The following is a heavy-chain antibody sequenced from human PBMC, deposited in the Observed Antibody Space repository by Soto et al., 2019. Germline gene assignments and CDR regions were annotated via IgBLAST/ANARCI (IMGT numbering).Heavy chain of an antibody. Sequence: QVQLQQWGAGLLKPSETLSLTCAVYGGSFSGYYWNWIRQPPGKGLEWIGEIDHSGYTNYNPSHKSRVTISVDTSKNQFSLRLTSVTAADTAVYYCARVRDWFDPWGQGTLVTVSS. V-gene: IGHV4-34*01. CDR1: GGSFSGYY. CDR2: IDHSGYT. D-gene: IGHD3-3*01. CDR3: ARVRDWFDP. J-gene: IGHJ5*02.